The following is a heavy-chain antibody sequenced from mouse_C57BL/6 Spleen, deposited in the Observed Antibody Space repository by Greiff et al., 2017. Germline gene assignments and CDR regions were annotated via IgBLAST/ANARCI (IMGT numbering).Heavy chain of an antibody. CDR3: ARDRGLLWYFEV. Sequence: EVMLVESEGGLVQPGSSMKFSCTASGFTFSDYYMAWVRQVPEKGLEWVANINYDGGSTYYLDSLKSRFIISRNNAKNILFLQMSSLKSEDTATYYCARDRGLLWYFEVGGTGTTVTVAS. V-gene: IGHV5-16*01. D-gene: IGHD2-3*01. CDR1: GFTFSDYY. J-gene: IGHJ1*03. CDR2: INYDGGST.